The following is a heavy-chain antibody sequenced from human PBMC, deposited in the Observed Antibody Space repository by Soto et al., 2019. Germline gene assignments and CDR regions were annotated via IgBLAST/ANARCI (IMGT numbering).Heavy chain of an antibody. CDR1: GFTFDDYA. J-gene: IGHJ4*02. V-gene: IGHV3-9*01. CDR3: AKGSTGYSSTWFKD. CDR2: ISWNSGDR. Sequence: EVQLVESGGGLVQPGTSLRLSCAASGFTFDDYAMQWVRQGPGKGLEWVSGISWNSGDRDYADYVKGRFTISRDNAKNSLYLRMNSLRTEDTALYYCAKGSTGYSSTWFKDWGQGTLVTVSS. D-gene: IGHD6-13*01.